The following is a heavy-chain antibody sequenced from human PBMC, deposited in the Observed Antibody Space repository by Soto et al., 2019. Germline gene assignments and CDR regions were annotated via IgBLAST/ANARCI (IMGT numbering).Heavy chain of an antibody. CDR2: VCGSDNI. V-gene: IGHV3-21*01. D-gene: IGHD1-26*01. CDR3: ARARWGQGMDV. J-gene: IGHJ6*02. Sequence: QLVESGGDLVKPGGTLRLSCTASGFTVINYCMNWVRQPPGRGLEWLSRVCGSDNIHYRDSVKVRFTITRDNAKNSLFVQMKSLRANDTAMYYCARARWGQGMDVWGQGTTVTVSS. CDR1: GFTVINYC.